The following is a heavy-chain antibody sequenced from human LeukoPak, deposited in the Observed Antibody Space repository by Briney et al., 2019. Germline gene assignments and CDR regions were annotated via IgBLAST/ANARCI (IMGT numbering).Heavy chain of an antibody. Sequence: GGSLRLSCAASGFTFSTYSMNWVRQAPGKGLEWVSYISSSSTIYYADSVKGRFTISRDNAKNSLYLQMNSLRAEDTAVYYCARGSTYYDSSGQVPFDYWGQGTLVTVSS. CDR2: ISSSSTI. CDR3: ARGSTYYDSSGQVPFDY. CDR1: GFTFSTYS. D-gene: IGHD3-22*01. V-gene: IGHV3-48*01. J-gene: IGHJ4*02.